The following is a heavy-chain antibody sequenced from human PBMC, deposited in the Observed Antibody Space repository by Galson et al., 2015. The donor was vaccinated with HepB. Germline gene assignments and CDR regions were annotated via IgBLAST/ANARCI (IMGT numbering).Heavy chain of an antibody. CDR2: IIPILGIA. D-gene: IGHD5-18*01. Sequence: SVKVSCKASGGTFSSYTISWERQAPGQGLEWMGRIIPILGIANYAQKFQGRVTITADKSTSTAYMELSSLRSEDTAVYYCARGRDTAMAHFDYWGQGTLVTVSS. V-gene: IGHV1-69*02. CDR1: GGTFSSYT. J-gene: IGHJ4*02. CDR3: ARGRDTAMAHFDY.